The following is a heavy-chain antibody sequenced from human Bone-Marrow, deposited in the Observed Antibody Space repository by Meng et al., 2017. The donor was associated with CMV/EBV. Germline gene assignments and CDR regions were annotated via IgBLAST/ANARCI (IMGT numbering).Heavy chain of an antibody. J-gene: IGHJ6*01. V-gene: IGHV3-48*03. CDR3: ARGHFWSGYHYYYYGMDV. Sequence: GESLKISCAASGFTFSSYEMNWVRQAPGKGLEWVSYISSSGSTIYYADSVKGRFTISRDNAKNSLYLQMNSLRAEDTAVYYCARGHFWSGYHYYYYGMDVWGQGTTVTVYS. CDR1: GFTFSSYE. CDR2: ISSSGSTI. D-gene: IGHD3-3*02.